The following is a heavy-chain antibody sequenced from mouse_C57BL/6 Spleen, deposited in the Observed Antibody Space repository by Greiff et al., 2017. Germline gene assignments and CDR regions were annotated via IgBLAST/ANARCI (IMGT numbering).Heavy chain of an antibody. CDR2: IYPGSGST. CDR3: ARSASDYGSINFDD. D-gene: IGHD1-1*01. V-gene: IGHV1-55*01. CDR1: GYTFTSYW. Sequence: VQLQQPGAELVKPGASVKMSCKASGYTFTSYWITWVKQRPGQGLEWIGDIYPGSGSTNYNEKFKSKATLTVDTSSSTAYMQLSSLTSEDSAVYCGARSASDYGSINFDDWGQGTTLTVSS. J-gene: IGHJ2*01.